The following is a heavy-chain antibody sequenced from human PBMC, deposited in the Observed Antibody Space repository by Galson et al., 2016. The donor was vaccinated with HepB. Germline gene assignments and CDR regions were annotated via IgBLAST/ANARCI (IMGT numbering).Heavy chain of an antibody. CDR2: IYSSGKT. J-gene: IGHJ4*02. CDR3: ARRSGSSWYGYYFDY. Sequence: SETLSLTCSVSGGSIGSTTSSWTWIRQSSGGGLEWIGTIYSSGKTYYDLSLKSRVTISLDTSNSQFSLRLSSVTAADTAVYYCARRSGSSWYGYYFDYWGQGTLVSVS. D-gene: IGHD6-13*01. CDR1: GGSIGSTTSS. V-gene: IGHV4-39*01.